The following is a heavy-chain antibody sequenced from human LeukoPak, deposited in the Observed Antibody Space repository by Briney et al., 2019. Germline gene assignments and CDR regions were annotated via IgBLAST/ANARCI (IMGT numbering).Heavy chain of an antibody. J-gene: IGHJ4*02. V-gene: IGHV3-30*18. CDR1: GFTFSDYY. D-gene: IGHD3-22*01. CDR2: ISYDGSNK. CDR3: AKDLVSGTMIVTPLGY. Sequence: PGGSLRLSCAASGFTFSDYYMDWVRQAPGKGLEWVAVISYDGSNKYYADSVKGRFTISRDNSKNTLYLQMNSLRAEDTAVYYCAKDLVSGTMIVTPLGYWGQGTLVTVSS.